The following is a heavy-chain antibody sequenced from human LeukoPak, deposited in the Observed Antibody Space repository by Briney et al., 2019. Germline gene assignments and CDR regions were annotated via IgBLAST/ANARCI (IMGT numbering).Heavy chain of an antibody. V-gene: IGHV4-59*01. CDR3: AYGGDAYKTGY. Sequence: KPSETLSLTCTVSGGSINRNYWNWIRQPPGKGLEWIGCMYYSGSTNYNPSLKSRVTISLDTSKNQLSLKLSSATAADTAVYYCAYGGDAYKTGYWGQGTLVTVSS. CDR1: GGSINRNY. CDR2: MYYSGST. J-gene: IGHJ4*02. D-gene: IGHD5-24*01.